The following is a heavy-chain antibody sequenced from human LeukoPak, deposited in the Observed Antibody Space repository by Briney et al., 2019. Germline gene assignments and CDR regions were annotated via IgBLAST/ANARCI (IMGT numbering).Heavy chain of an antibody. CDR1: GYTFTSYG. CDR3: ARDRQCGY. V-gene: IGHV1-18*01. J-gene: IGHJ4*02. Sequence: VASVKVSCKASGYTFTSYGISWVRQAPGQGLEWMGWISPYNGNTNYAPKLQGRLTMTIDTSTSTAYMELRSLRSDDTAVYYCARDRQCGYWGQGTLVTVSS. D-gene: IGHD2-21*01. CDR2: ISPYNGNT.